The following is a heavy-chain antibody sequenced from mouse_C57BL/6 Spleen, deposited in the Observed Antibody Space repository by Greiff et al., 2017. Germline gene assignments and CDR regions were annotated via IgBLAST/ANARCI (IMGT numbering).Heavy chain of an antibody. D-gene: IGHD4-1*01. Sequence: VHVKQSGAELVRPGASVKLSCTASGFNIKDYYMHWVKQRPEQGLEWIGRIDPEDGDTEYAPKFQGKATMTADTSSNPAYLQLSSLTSEDTAVYYCSAGAWFAYWGQGTLVTVSA. CDR1: GFNIKDYY. V-gene: IGHV14-1*01. CDR2: IDPEDGDT. J-gene: IGHJ3*01. CDR3: SAGAWFAY.